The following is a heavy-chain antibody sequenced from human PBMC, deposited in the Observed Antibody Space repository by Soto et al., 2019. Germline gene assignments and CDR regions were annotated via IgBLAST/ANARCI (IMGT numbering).Heavy chain of an antibody. Sequence: SETLSLTCTVSGGSISSYYWSWIRQPPGKGLEWIGYIYYSGSTNYNPSLKSRVTISVDTSKNQFSLKLSSVTAADTAVYYCARHIEYSTLGLDYWGQGTLVTVSS. D-gene: IGHD6-6*01. CDR2: IYYSGST. V-gene: IGHV4-59*08. J-gene: IGHJ4*02. CDR3: ARHIEYSTLGLDY. CDR1: GGSISSYY.